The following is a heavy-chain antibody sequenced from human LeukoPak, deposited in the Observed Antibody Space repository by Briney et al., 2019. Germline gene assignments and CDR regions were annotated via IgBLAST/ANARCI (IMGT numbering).Heavy chain of an antibody. V-gene: IGHV4-31*03. CDR1: GGSISSGGYY. Sequence: SETLSLTCTVSGGSISSGGYYWNWIRQHPGKGLEWIGYIHYSGSTYYNPSLKSRITISVDTSKNQFSLKLSSVTAADTAVYYCAVRAYYCDSSDYYLDYWGQGTLVTVSS. CDR3: AVRAYYCDSSDYYLDY. J-gene: IGHJ4*02. CDR2: IHYSGST. D-gene: IGHD3-22*01.